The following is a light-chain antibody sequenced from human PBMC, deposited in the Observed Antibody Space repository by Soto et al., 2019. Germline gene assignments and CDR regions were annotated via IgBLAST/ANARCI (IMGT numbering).Light chain of an antibody. CDR2: GAS. Sequence: EIVMTQAPATLAVSPGEISTLSLRAIRSVSSNLAWYQQRPGQAPRLLIYGASTRATDIPPRFSGSGSGTEFILTISSLQSEDFAVYYCQQYSNWPRTFGQGTKVDI. V-gene: IGKV3-15*01. CDR1: RSVSSN. J-gene: IGKJ1*01. CDR3: QQYSNWPRT.